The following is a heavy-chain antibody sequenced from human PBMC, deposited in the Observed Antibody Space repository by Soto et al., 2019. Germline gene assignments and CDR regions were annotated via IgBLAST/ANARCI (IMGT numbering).Heavy chain of an antibody. Sequence: SVSNAWMNWVRQAPGKGLEWVGRIKSKTDGGTTDYAAPVKGRFTISRDDSKNTLYLQMNSLKTEDTAVYYCTTGPLTFGGEEAFDIWGQGTMVTVSS. D-gene: IGHD3-16*01. CDR3: TTGPLTFGGEEAFDI. J-gene: IGHJ3*02. CDR1: SVSNAW. V-gene: IGHV3-15*07. CDR2: IKSKTDGGTT.